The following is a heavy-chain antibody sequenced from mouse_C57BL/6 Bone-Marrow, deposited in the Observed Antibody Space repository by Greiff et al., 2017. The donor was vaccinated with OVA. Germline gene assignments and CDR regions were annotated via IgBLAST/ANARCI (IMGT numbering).Heavy chain of an antibody. CDR3: ARRDYYGSNYAMDY. V-gene: IGHV1-80*01. CDR2: IYPGDGDT. D-gene: IGHD1-1*01. J-gene: IGHJ4*01. CDR1: GYAFSSYW. Sequence: QVQLQQSGAELVKPGASVKISCKASGYAFSSYWMNWVKQRPGKGLEWIGQIYPGDGDTNYNGKFKGKATLTADKSSSTAYMQLSSLTSEDSAVYFCARRDYYGSNYAMDYWGQGTSVTVSS.